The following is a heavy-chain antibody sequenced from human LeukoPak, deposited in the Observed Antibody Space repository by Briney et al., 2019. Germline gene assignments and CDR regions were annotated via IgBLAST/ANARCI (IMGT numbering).Heavy chain of an antibody. J-gene: IGHJ4*02. Sequence: PSETLSLTCTVSGGSISGYYWSWLRQPPGKGLEWIGYIYYSGSGSTNYNPSLKSRVTISVDTSKNQFSRKLSSWTAADTAVYYCARRGGHGGSFDYWGQGTLVTVSS. CDR2: IYYSGSGST. CDR3: ARRGGHGGSFDY. CDR1: GGSISGYY. D-gene: IGHD4-23*01. V-gene: IGHV4-59*08.